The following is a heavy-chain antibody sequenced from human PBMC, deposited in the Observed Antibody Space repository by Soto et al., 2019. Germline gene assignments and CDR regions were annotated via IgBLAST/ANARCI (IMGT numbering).Heavy chain of an antibody. CDR2: INPSGGST. CDR1: VYTFTTYY. J-gene: IGHJ5*02. V-gene: IGHV1-46*01. CDR3: ARVVVPTTATTSNWFDH. D-gene: IGHD4-17*01. Sequence: RXSVKVSCKASVYTFTTYYLHWVRQAPGQGLEWMGIINPSGGSTNYAQRFQGRVTMTSDTSTSTVYMELSSLRADDTAVYYCARVVVPTTATTSNWFDHWGQGNLVTVSS.